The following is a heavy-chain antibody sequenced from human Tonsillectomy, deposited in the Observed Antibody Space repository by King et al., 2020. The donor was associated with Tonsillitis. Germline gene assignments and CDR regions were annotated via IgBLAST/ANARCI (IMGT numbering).Heavy chain of an antibody. J-gene: IGHJ6*02. V-gene: IGHV3-11*06. CDR2: ISSSSSYT. CDR3: WRVGYCMDV. CDR1: GFTFSDSY. D-gene: IGHD3-16*01. Sequence: VQLVESGGGLVKPGGSLRLSCAASGFTFSDSYMSWIRQAPGKGLEWVSYISSSSSYTNYADSVKGRFTIPSDKAKNKLYLHMNSLRAENAAVYDCWRVGYCMDVWGQGTTVTVSS.